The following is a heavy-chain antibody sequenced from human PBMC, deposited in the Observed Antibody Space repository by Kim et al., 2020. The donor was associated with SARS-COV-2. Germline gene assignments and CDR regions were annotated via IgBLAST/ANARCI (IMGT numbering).Heavy chain of an antibody. Sequence: SETLSLTCIVSGDSINGYYWSWIRQTPGKGLEWIGYVSYTVTTNYNPSLKRRATISVDTSKNQFSLELTSVTAADTAMYYCARRAGQLGTPFYYWGQGTLVTVSS. V-gene: IGHV4-59*08. CDR2: VSYTVTT. J-gene: IGHJ4*02. CDR1: GDSINGYY. D-gene: IGHD6-13*01. CDR3: ARRAGQLGTPFYY.